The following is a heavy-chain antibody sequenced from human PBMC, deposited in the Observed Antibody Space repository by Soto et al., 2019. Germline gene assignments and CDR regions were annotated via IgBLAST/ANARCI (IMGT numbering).Heavy chain of an antibody. V-gene: IGHV1-2*02. CDR2: INPNSGGT. Sequence: ASVKVSCKASGYTFTGYYMHWVRQAPGQGLEWMGRINPNSGGTNYAQKFQGGVTMTRDTSISTAYMELSRLRSDDTAVDYHASRLGYSYGVIEYSSSPEDYYDGMDVWGEGTTVTDSA. J-gene: IGHJ6*04. CDR3: ASRLGYSYGVIEYSSSPEDYYDGMDV. CDR1: GYTFTGYY. D-gene: IGHD5-18*01.